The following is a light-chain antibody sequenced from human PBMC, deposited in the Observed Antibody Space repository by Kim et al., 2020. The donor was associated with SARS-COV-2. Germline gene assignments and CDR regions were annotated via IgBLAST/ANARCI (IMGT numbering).Light chain of an antibody. Sequence: PGERATLYCRDSHSVSSSLVWNQQKPGQAPRPLIYDASNRATGVPARFSGSGSGTDFTLTISSLEPEDFAVYYCQHRDNWPPFGQGTKVDIK. J-gene: IGKJ1*01. CDR1: HSVSSS. CDR3: QHRDNWPP. V-gene: IGKV3-11*01. CDR2: DAS.